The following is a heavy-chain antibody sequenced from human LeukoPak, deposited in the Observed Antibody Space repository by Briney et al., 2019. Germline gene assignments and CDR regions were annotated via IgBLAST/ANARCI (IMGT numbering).Heavy chain of an antibody. CDR1: GYSFTTYW. J-gene: IGHJ4*02. Sequence: GESLKISCKGSGYSFTTYWIGWVRQMPGKGLEWMGIIYPGDSDTRYSPSFPGQVTISADKSISTAYLQWSSLKAPDTAMYYCARQPRYGTFDYWGQGTLVTVSS. V-gene: IGHV5-51*01. CDR3: ARQPRYGTFDY. CDR2: IYPGDSDT. D-gene: IGHD4-17*01.